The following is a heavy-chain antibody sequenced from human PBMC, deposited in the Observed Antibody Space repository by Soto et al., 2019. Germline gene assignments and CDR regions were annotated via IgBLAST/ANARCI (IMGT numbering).Heavy chain of an antibody. CDR3: AKTREGIVLMVYAINPGDD. CDR1: GLTFRTYP. D-gene: IGHD2-8*01. V-gene: IGHV3-23*01. Sequence: XGSLSLSAAASGLTFRTYPMSWVRQAPGKGLEWVSAISGSGGSTYYADSVKGRFTISRDNSKNTLYLQMNSLRAEDTAVYYCAKTREGIVLMVYAINPGDDWGRGTLVTVSS. J-gene: IGHJ4*02. CDR2: ISGSGGST.